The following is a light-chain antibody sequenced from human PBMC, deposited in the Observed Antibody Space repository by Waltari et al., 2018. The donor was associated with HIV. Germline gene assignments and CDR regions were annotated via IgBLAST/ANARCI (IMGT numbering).Light chain of an antibody. CDR3: GTWDSSLSAGV. J-gene: IGLJ2*01. CDR1: SSNIGNNY. Sequence: QSVLTQPPSVSAAPGQKVTISCSGSSSNIGNNYVSWYQQLPGTAPKLLIYDNNKRPSRIPDRVSGSKSGTSATLGITGLQTGDEADYYCGTWDSSLSAGVFGGGTKLTVL. CDR2: DNN. V-gene: IGLV1-51*01.